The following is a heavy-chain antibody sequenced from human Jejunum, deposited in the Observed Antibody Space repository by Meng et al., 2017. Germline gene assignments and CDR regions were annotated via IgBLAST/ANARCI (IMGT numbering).Heavy chain of an antibody. D-gene: IGHD6-19*01. Sequence: GGSLRLSCAVSGFSVSSTYMSWVRQAPGRGLEWVSIIYSGGNTYYADAVKGRFTISRDNSKNTLYLQMTSLRVEDTAVYYCATDRSSGWFTFDSWGQGTLVTVSS. CDR1: GFSVSSTY. J-gene: IGHJ4*02. CDR3: ATDRSSGWFTFDS. CDR2: IYSGGNT. V-gene: IGHV3-53*01.